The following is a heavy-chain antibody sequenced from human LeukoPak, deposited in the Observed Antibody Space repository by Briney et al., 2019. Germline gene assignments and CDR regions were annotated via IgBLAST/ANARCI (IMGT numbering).Heavy chain of an antibody. D-gene: IGHD3-3*01. V-gene: IGHV4-59*08. Sequence: SETLSLTCTVSGGSISSYYWSWIRQPPGKGLEWIGYIYYSGSTNYNPSLKSRVTISVDTSKNQFSLKLSSVTAADTAIYYCQSRFLEWLLDYWGQGTLVTVSS. CDR3: QSRFLEWLLDY. CDR1: GGSISSYY. CDR2: IYYSGST. J-gene: IGHJ4*02.